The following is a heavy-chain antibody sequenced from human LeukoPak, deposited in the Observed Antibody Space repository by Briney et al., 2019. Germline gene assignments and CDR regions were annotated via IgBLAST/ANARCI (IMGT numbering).Heavy chain of an antibody. V-gene: IGHV4-4*02. J-gene: IGHJ4*02. Sequence: KPGGSLRLSCAASGFTFSSYWMNWARQAPGKGLEWIGEMYLSGTTHSNPSVKGRVTISIDKSKNQFFLNLSSVTAADTAVYYCAGLVGRYSSGLYYYYFDYWGQGTLVTVSS. CDR3: AGLVGRYSSGLYYYYFDY. CDR1: GFTFSSYW. CDR2: MYLSGTT. D-gene: IGHD3-22*01.